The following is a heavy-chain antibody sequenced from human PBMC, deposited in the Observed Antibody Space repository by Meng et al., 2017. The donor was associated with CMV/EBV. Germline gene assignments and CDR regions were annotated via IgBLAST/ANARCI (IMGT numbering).Heavy chain of an antibody. CDR2: ISSSSSTI. CDR1: GFTFSSDS. J-gene: IGHJ6*02. Sequence: GGSLRLSCAASGFTFSSDSMNWVRQAPGKGLEWVSYISSSSSTIYYADSVKGRFTISRDNAKNSLYLQMNSLRAEDTAVYYCARDGGAYYYDSSGYFYGMGVWGQGTTVTVSS. CDR3: ARDGGAYYYDSSGYFYGMGV. D-gene: IGHD3-22*01. V-gene: IGHV3-48*04.